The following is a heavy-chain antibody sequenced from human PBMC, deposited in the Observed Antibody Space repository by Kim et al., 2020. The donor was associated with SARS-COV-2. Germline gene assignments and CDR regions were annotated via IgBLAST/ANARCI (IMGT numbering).Heavy chain of an antibody. J-gene: IGHJ6*02. Sequence: GGSLRLSCAASGFAFSRYDMAWVRQAPGKGLEWVSTISGTGGRTYYADSVKGRFTISRDNSQNALYLQMSSLRAGDTAVYYCARTERYYYDSTGYYYGMGVWGQGTTLTVSS. D-gene: IGHD3-22*01. CDR3: ARTERYYYDSTGYYYGMGV. V-gene: IGHV3-23*01. CDR1: GFAFSRYD. CDR2: ISGTGGRT.